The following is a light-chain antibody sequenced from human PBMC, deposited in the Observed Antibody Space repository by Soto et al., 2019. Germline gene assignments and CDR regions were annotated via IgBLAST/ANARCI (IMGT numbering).Light chain of an antibody. J-gene: IGKJ2*01. CDR2: GAS. CDR3: QQYGSSPET. CDR1: TGSSSY. V-gene: IGKV3-20*01. Sequence: LAPSPCTQSLYPGATATLFCRTRTGSSSYLAWYQQKPGQAPRLLIYGASNRATGIPARFSGSGSGTDFTLTISSLEPEDFAVYYCQQYGSSPETLGQGTKVDIK.